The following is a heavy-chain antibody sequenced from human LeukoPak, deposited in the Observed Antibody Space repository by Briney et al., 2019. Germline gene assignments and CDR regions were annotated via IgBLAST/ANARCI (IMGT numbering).Heavy chain of an antibody. CDR1: GIIFSNYA. V-gene: IGHV3-64*01. D-gene: IGHD1-26*01. CDR3: ARGRQGAKTRYFDL. J-gene: IGHJ2*01. CDR2: ISSVGGST. Sequence: PGGSLRLSCAASGIIFSNYAMHWVRQGPGKGLECISTISSVGGSTYYANSVKGRFTISRDNSKNTLYLQMGSLRAEDMAVYYCARGRQGAKTRYFDLWGRGTRVTVSS.